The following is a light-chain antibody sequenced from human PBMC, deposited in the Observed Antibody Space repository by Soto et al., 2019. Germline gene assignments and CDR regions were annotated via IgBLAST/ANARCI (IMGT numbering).Light chain of an antibody. CDR3: QQYHNWPIT. Sequence: EIVMTQSPATLSVSPGERATLSCRASQSVSSNLAWYQQKPGQAPRLLIYGASTRATGIPARFSGSGSGTEFTLTISILQSEDFAVYYCQQYHNWPITFGQGTRLEIK. V-gene: IGKV3-15*01. CDR1: QSVSSN. CDR2: GAS. J-gene: IGKJ5*01.